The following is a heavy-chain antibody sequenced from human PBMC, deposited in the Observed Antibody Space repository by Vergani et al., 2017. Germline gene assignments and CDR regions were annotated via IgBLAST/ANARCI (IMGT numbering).Heavy chain of an antibody. CDR1: GFTFSSYS. D-gene: IGHD3-10*01. CDR2: ISSSSSTI. Sequence: EVQLVESGGGLVQPGGSLRLSCAASGFTFSSYSMNWVRQAPGKGLEWVSYISSSSSTIYYADSVKGRFTISRDNAKNSLYLQMNSLRDEDTAVYYCARDGILLWFGELFDYWGQGTLVTVSS. J-gene: IGHJ4*02. CDR3: ARDGILLWFGELFDY. V-gene: IGHV3-48*02.